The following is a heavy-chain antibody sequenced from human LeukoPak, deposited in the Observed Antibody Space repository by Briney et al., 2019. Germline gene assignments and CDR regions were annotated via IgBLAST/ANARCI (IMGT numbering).Heavy chain of an antibody. CDR3: ARHRGPQTPLNAFDI. CDR1: GDSISSSTYY. V-gene: IGHV4-39*01. Sequence: PSETLSLTCTVSGDSISSSTYYWGWIRQPPGKGLEWIGSIYYSGSTYYNPSLKSRVAISVDTSKNQFSLKLNSVTAADTAMYYCARHRGPQTPLNAFDIRGQGTMVTVSS. CDR2: IYYSGST. J-gene: IGHJ3*02.